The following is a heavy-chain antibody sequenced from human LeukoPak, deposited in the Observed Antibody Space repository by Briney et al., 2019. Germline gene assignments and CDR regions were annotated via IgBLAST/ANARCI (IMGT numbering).Heavy chain of an antibody. CDR1: GGTFSSYA. Sequence: SVKVSCKASGGTFSSYAISLVRQAPGQGLEWMGGIIPIFGTANYAQKFQGRVTTTADKSTSTAYMELSSLRSEDTAVYYCASVGGSRKRNFQHWGQGTLVTVSS. CDR3: ASVGGSRKRNFQH. CDR2: IIPIFGTA. J-gene: IGHJ1*01. D-gene: IGHD2-15*01. V-gene: IGHV1-69*06.